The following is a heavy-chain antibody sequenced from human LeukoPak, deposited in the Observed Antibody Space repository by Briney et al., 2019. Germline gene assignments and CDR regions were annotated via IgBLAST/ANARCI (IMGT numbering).Heavy chain of an antibody. J-gene: IGHJ3*02. D-gene: IGHD4-23*01. CDR3: ARYDYGGGYDAFDI. CDR1: GGSISSVRYF. CDR2: IYYSGIT. V-gene: IGHV4-31*03. Sequence: PSETLFLTCSVSGGSISSVRYFWSWTRQHPGRGLGWIEYIYYSGITHYNPSLKSRVTISVAMSKNQFSLKLSSVTAADTAVYYCARYDYGGGYDAFDIWGQGTMVTVSS.